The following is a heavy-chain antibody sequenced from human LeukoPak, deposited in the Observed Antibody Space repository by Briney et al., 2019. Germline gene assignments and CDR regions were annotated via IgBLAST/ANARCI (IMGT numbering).Heavy chain of an antibody. D-gene: IGHD2-15*01. J-gene: IGHJ5*02. CDR1: GGSISSYY. CDR3: ARVRGPTDWFDP. V-gene: IGHV4-59*01. Sequence: TSETLSLTCTVSGGSISSYYWSWIRQPPGKGLEWIGYIYYSGSTNYNPSLRSRVTMSVDTSRNQFSLNLTSVTAADTAVYYCARVRGPTDWFDPWGPGTLVTVSS. CDR2: IYYSGST.